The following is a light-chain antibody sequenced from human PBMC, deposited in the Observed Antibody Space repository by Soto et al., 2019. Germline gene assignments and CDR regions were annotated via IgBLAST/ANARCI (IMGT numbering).Light chain of an antibody. Sequence: QSVLTQPASVSGSPGQSITISCVGTSGDIGDYNYVSWYQQHPGKVPKVIIYDVSNRPSGVSYRFSGTKSGNTASLTVSGLLAEDEADYYCCSYTRSGTLIFGTGTKLTVL. CDR3: CSYTRSGTLI. V-gene: IGLV2-14*01. CDR1: SGDIGDYNY. J-gene: IGLJ1*01. CDR2: DVS.